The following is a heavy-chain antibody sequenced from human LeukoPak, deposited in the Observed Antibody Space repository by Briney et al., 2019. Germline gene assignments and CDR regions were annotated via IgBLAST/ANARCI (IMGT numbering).Heavy chain of an antibody. CDR2: IYHSGST. Sequence: SETLSLTCAVSGYSISSGYYWGWIRQPPGKGLEWIGSIYHSGSTYYNPSLKSRVTISVDTSKNQFSLKLSSVTAADTAVYYCARDQGESHTYYYYYMDVWGKGTTVTVSS. V-gene: IGHV4-38-2*02. J-gene: IGHJ6*03. CDR1: GYSISSGYY. CDR3: ARDQGESHTYYYYYMDV.